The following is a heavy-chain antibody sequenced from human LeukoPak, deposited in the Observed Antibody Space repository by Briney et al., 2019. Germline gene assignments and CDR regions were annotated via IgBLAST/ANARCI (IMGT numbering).Heavy chain of an antibody. CDR2: ISAYNGNT. Sequence: ASVKVSCKASGYTFTSYGISWVRQAPGQGLEWMGWISAYNGNTNYAQKLQGRVTMTTDTSTSTAYMELRSLRSDDTAVYYCARGRSVFLTVFFSLAAFDYWGRGTLVTVS. J-gene: IGHJ4*02. CDR3: ARGRSVFLTVFFSLAAFDY. D-gene: IGHD3-9*01. CDR1: GYTFTSYG. V-gene: IGHV1-18*04.